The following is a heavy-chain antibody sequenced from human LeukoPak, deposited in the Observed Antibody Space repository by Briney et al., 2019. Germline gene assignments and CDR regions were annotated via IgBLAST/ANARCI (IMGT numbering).Heavy chain of an antibody. V-gene: IGHV1-69*13. CDR1: GGTFSSYA. CDR2: IIPIFGTA. J-gene: IGHJ4*02. D-gene: IGHD2-21*02. CDR3: ARGMVVTVDYFDY. Sequence: SVKVSCKASGGTFSSYAISWVRQAPGQGLEWMGGIIPIFGTANYARKFQGRVTITADESTSTAYMELSSLRSEDTAVYYCARGMVVTVDYFDYWGQGTLVTVSS.